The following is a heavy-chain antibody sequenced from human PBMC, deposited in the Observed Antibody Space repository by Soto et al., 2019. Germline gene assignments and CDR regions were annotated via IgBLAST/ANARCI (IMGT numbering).Heavy chain of an antibody. D-gene: IGHD2-15*01. Sequence: QVQLVESGGGVVQPGRSLRLSCAASGFTFSSYGMHWVRQAPGKGLEWVAVIWYDGSNKYYADSVKGRFTISRDNSKNPLYLQMNSLRAEDTAVYYCAREGYCSGGSCYFPYYYYGMDVWGQGTTVTVSS. CDR2: IWYDGSNK. CDR3: AREGYCSGGSCYFPYYYYGMDV. CDR1: GFTFSSYG. V-gene: IGHV3-33*01. J-gene: IGHJ6*02.